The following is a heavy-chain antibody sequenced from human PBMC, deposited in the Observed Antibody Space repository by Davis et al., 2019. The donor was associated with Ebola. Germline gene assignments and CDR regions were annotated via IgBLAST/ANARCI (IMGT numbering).Heavy chain of an antibody. J-gene: IGHJ4*02. Sequence: ASVKVSCKASGYTFISYGITWVRQAPGQGLEWMGWISPYNGNTNSAQKFQGRVTMTTDTSTSIAYMELRSLRADDTAVYYCARDRRLSTDYIGGSYPSDYWGQGTLVTVSS. CDR2: ISPYNGNT. CDR1: GYTFISYG. CDR3: ARDRRLSTDYIGGSYPSDY. D-gene: IGHD3-16*02. V-gene: IGHV1-18*01.